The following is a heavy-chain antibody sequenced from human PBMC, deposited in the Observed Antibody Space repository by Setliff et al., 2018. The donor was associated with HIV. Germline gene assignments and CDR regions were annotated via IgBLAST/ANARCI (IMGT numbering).Heavy chain of an antibody. CDR2: IYTSGST. CDR1: GGSVSSGSYY. CDR3: ARDFLSGDYYYYYMDV. D-gene: IGHD3-10*01. Sequence: PSETLSLTCTVSGGSVSSGSYYWSWIRQPAGKGLQWIGRIYTSGSTNYNPSLKSRVTMSVDTSKNQFSLKLSSVTAADTAVYYCARDFLSGDYYYYYMDVWGKGTTVTVSS. J-gene: IGHJ6*03. V-gene: IGHV4-61*02.